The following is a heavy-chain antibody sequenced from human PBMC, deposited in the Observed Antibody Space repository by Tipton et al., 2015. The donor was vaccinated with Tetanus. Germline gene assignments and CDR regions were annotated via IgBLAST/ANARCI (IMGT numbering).Heavy chain of an antibody. CDR3: ARDQGGGRVVRLNWFDP. J-gene: IGHJ5*02. Sequence: LRLSCTVSGGSINSGDYYWSWIRQSPGKGPEWIGYIYYSGDTFYNPSLKSRVSMSVDTSKNQFSLNLRSVTAADTAVYYCARDQGGGRVVRLNWFDPWGQGTLVTVSS. CDR1: GGSINSGDYY. D-gene: IGHD6-6*01. V-gene: IGHV4-31*02. CDR2: IYYSGDT.